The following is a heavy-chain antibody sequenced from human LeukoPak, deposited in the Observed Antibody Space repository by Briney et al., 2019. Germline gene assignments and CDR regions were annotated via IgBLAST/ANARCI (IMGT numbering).Heavy chain of an antibody. Sequence: GGSLRLSCAASGFTFSSYWMSWVRQAPGRGLEWVSAISGSGGSTYYADSVKGRFTISRDNSKNTLYLQMNSLRAEDTAVYYCAKDDGGATTFDYWGQGTLVTVSS. V-gene: IGHV3-23*01. CDR3: AKDDGGATTFDY. CDR2: ISGSGGST. CDR1: GFTFSSYW. D-gene: IGHD1-26*01. J-gene: IGHJ4*02.